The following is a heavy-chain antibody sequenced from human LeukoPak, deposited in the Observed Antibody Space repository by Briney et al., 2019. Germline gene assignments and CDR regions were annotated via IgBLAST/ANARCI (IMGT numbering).Heavy chain of an antibody. CDR2: ISAYNGDT. CDR3: ARDHPGVLLWFGDPAVSVDY. J-gene: IGHJ4*02. CDR1: GYTFTSYG. V-gene: IGHV1-18*01. D-gene: IGHD3-10*01. Sequence: GASVKVSCKASGYTFTSYGINWVRQAPGQGLEWMGWISAYNGDTNYAQKLQARVTMTTDTSTSTAYMELRSLRSDDTAVYCCARDHPGVLLWFGDPAVSVDYWGQGTLVTVSS.